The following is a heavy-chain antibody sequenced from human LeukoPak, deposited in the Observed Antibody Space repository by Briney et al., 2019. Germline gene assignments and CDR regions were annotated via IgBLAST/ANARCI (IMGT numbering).Heavy chain of an antibody. J-gene: IGHJ4*02. Sequence: SETLSLNCAVSGGSISSTNWWNWVRQPPGKGLEWIGYIDYTGSTNYNPSLKSRVTISLDTSKNQFSLKLSSVTAADTAVYYCARDDAGGGAFDYWGQGTLVTVSS. CDR3: ARDDAGGGAFDY. CDR1: GGSISSTNW. V-gene: IGHV4-4*02. D-gene: IGHD3-16*01. CDR2: IDYTGST.